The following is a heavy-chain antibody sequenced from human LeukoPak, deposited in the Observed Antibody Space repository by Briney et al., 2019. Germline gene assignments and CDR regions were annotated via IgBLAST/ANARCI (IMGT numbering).Heavy chain of an antibody. CDR2: ISAYNGNT. Sequence: ASVKVSCKASGCTFSSQGYTWVRQAPGQGLEWMGWISAYNGNTDYAQKFQGRVTMTTDTSTSTAYMELRSLRSDDTAVYFCARAYYHDTSSYQGFDFWGQGTLVTVSS. J-gene: IGHJ4*02. D-gene: IGHD3-22*01. CDR1: GCTFSSQG. CDR3: ARAYYHDTSSYQGFDF. V-gene: IGHV1-18*01.